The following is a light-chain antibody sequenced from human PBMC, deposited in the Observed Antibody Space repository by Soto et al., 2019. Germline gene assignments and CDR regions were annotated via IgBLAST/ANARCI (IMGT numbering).Light chain of an antibody. J-gene: IGKJ1*01. CDR2: WAS. V-gene: IGKV4-1*01. CDR3: QKYYSPPPWT. CDR1: QSVLYSSNNKNY. Sequence: DIVMTQSPDSLAVSLGERATINCKSSQSVLYSSNNKNYLAWYQQKPGQPPKLLIYWASTRESGVPDRFSGRGSGTDSTPTISSLRAEEGAFFSCQKYYSPPPWTSGQGTKVKIK.